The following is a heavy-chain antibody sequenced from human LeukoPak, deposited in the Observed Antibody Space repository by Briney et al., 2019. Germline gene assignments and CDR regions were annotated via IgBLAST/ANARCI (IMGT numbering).Heavy chain of an antibody. V-gene: IGHV3-66*02. CDR1: GFAVSKNY. CDR2: IYSGGNP. J-gene: IGHJ4*02. D-gene: IGHD5-18*01. CDR3: ARGQTADS. Sequence: GGSLRLYCAASGFAVSKNYMSWVRKAPGKGLEWVAIIYSGGNPYYADSVEGRFTISRDSSKNTLHLQMNSLRVEDTAVYYCARGQTADSWGQGTTVTVAS.